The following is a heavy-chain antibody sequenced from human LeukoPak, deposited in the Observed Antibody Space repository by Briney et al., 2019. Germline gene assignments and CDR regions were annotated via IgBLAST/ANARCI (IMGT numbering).Heavy chain of an antibody. Sequence: GGSLRLSCAASGFTVSSNYMSWVRQAPGKGLEWVSVIYSGGSTYYADSVKGRFTISRDNSKNTLYLQMNSLRAEDTAVYYCARDNYDSSGYYYRYYYYYMDVWGKGTTVTISS. CDR2: IYSGGST. D-gene: IGHD3-22*01. CDR3: ARDNYDSSGYYYRYYYYYMDV. J-gene: IGHJ6*03. CDR1: GFTVSSNY. V-gene: IGHV3-66*01.